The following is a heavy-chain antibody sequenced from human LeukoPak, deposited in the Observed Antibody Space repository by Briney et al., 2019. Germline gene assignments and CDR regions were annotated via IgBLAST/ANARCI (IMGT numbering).Heavy chain of an antibody. V-gene: IGHV1-69*04. Sequence: SVKVSCKASGGTFSSYAISWVRQAPGQGLEWMGRIIPILGIANYAQKFQGRVTITADKSTSTAYMELSSLRSEDTAVYYCARDLDESSWYSWGQGTLVTVSS. CDR2: IIPILGIA. D-gene: IGHD6-13*01. CDR1: GGTFSSYA. J-gene: IGHJ4*02. CDR3: ARDLDESSWYS.